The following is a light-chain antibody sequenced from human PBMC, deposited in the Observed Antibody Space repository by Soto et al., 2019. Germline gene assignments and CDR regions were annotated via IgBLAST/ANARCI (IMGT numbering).Light chain of an antibody. V-gene: IGKV3-15*01. J-gene: IGKJ3*01. CDR3: HQYNSWPRGT. Sequence: EIVMTQSPDILSVSPGERATLSCRASQSVSSYLAWYQQKPGQSPRLLIYGASTRATGIPVRFRGSGSGTEFTLTISSLQSEDSAVYYCHQYNSWPRGTFGPGTKVDI. CDR2: GAS. CDR1: QSVSSY.